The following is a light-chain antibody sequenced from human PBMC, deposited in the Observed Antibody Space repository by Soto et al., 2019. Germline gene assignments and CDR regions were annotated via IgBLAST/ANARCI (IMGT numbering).Light chain of an antibody. V-gene: IGLV1-47*01. CDR3: AGWDDSVSGLYV. Sequence: QSVLTQPPSASGTPGQRVTISCSGSSSNIGSNYVYWYQQLPGTAPKLLIYRNNQRPSGVPDRFSGSKSGTSASLAISGLRSEDEADYYCAGWDDSVSGLYVFGTGTKLTVL. CDR1: SSNIGSNY. J-gene: IGLJ1*01. CDR2: RNN.